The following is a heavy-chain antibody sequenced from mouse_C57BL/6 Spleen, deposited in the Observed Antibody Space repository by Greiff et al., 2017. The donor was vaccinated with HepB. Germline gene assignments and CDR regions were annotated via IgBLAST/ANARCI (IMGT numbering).Heavy chain of an antibody. CDR1: GFTFSDYY. Sequence: DVKLVESGGGLVQPGGSLKLSCAASGFTFSDYYMYWVRQTPEKRLEWVAYISNGGGSTYYPDTVKGRFTISRDNAKNTLYLQMSRLKSEDTAMYYCARPEDGYYYFDVWGTGTTVTVSS. CDR3: ARPEDGYYYFDV. J-gene: IGHJ1*03. CDR2: ISNGGGST. D-gene: IGHD2-3*01. V-gene: IGHV5-12*01.